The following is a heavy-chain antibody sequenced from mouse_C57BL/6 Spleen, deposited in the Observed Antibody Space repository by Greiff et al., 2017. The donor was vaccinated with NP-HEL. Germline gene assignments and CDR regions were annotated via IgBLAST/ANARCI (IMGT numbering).Heavy chain of an antibody. J-gene: IGHJ1*03. CDR3: ASSLGLNWYFDV. D-gene: IGHD4-1*01. CDR1: GYAFSSYW. CDR2: IYPGDGDT. V-gene: IGHV1-80*01. Sequence: VKLQQSGAELVKPGASVKISCKASGYAFSSYWMNWVKQRPGKGLEWIGQIYPGDGDTNYNGKFKGKATLTADKSSSTAYMQLSSLTSEDSAVYFCASSLGLNWYFDVWGTGTTVTVSS.